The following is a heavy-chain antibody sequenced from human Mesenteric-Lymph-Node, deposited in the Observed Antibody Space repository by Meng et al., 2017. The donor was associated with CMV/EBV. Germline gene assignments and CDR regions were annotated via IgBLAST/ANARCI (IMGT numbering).Heavy chain of an antibody. Sequence: GESLKISCAASGFTFSDYYIFSDYSMNWARQAPGKGLDWVSAMSGSGTSAYYADSVKGRFTISRDNSKNTLYLQMDSLRAEDTAVYYCAKEADDLWGGYSPLFDYWGQGTLVTVSS. V-gene: IGHV3-23*01. CDR1: GFTFSDYYIFSDYS. CDR3: AKEADDLWGGYSPLFDY. J-gene: IGHJ4*02. CDR2: MSGSGTSA. D-gene: IGHD3-3*01.